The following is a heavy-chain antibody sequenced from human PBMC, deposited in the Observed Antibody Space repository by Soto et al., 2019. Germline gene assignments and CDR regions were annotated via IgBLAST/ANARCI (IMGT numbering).Heavy chain of an antibody. J-gene: IGHJ4*02. CDR2: IKVDGSEK. D-gene: IGHD6-19*01. V-gene: IGHV3-7*05. CDR3: AGVAV. Sequence: EVQLVESGGGFVQPGGSLRLSCAASGFTFSNYWMSWVRQAPGKGLEWVANIKVDGSEKYYVDSVKGRFTISRDNAMNSLSLQMSSLRAEYTAVYYCAGVAVRGQGTLVTVSS. CDR1: GFTFSNYW.